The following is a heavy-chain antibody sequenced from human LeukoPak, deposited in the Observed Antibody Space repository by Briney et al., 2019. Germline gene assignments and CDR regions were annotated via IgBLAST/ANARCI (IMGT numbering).Heavy chain of an antibody. CDR1: GFTFSNFW. CDR2: IKQDETEK. J-gene: IGHJ4*02. V-gene: IGHV3-7*01. Sequence: PGGSLRLSCTASGFTFSNFWMGWVRQAPGKGLEWVANIKQDETEKFYLGSVKGRFTISRDNAKNSLYLQMNSLRAEDTAVYYCAREGYYYDSSGYSRPFDYWGQGTLVTVSS. CDR3: AREGYYYDSSGYSRPFDY. D-gene: IGHD3-22*01.